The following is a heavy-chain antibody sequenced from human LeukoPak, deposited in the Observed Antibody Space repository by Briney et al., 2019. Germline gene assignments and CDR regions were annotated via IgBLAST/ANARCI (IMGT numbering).Heavy chain of an antibody. Sequence: PSETLSLTCTVSGVSISSYYWSWIRQPPGKGLEWIGYIYYSGSTNYNPSLKSRVTISVDTSKNQFSLKLSSVTAADTAVYYCARFRYSSIDYWGQGTLVTVSS. V-gene: IGHV4-59*01. CDR3: ARFRYSSIDY. J-gene: IGHJ4*02. D-gene: IGHD6-19*01. CDR1: GVSISSYY. CDR2: IYYSGST.